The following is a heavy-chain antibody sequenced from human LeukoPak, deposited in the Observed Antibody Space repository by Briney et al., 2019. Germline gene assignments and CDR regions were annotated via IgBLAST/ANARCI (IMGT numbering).Heavy chain of an antibody. CDR1: GGSFSGYY. J-gene: IGHJ4*02. CDR2: INHSGST. CDR3: ARGQYSGYDDY. V-gene: IGHV4-34*01. Sequence: PSETLTLTCAVYGGSFSGYYWSWIRQPPGKGLEWIGEINHSGSTNYNPSLKSRVTISVDTSKNQFSLKLSSVTAADTAVYYCARGQYSGYDDYWGQGTLVTVSS. D-gene: IGHD5-12*01.